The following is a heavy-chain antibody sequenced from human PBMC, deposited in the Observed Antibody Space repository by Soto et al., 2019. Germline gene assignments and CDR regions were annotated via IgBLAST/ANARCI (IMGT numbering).Heavy chain of an antibody. J-gene: IGHJ6*03. Sequence: VSVEVSCKASGYTFTSYGISWVRQAPGQGLEWMGWISAYNGNTNYAQKLQGRVTMTTDTSTSTAYMELRSLRSDDTAVYYCARDPPFYCSSTSCYDGTYYYYYMDVWGKGTTVTVS. V-gene: IGHV1-18*01. D-gene: IGHD2-2*01. CDR3: ARDPPFYCSSTSCYDGTYYYYYMDV. CDR2: ISAYNGNT. CDR1: GYTFTSYG.